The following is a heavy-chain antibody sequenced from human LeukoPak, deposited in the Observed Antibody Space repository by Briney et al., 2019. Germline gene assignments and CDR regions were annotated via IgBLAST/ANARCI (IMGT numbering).Heavy chain of an antibody. Sequence: GGSLRLSCAASGFSLSNYWMNWVRQAPGKGLEWVANIKQDGSEKNYVDSVKGRFSISRDNAKNSLILQMNSLRDEDTAVYYCARVGSSWDLLDYWGQGTLVTVSS. CDR3: ARVGSSWDLLDY. D-gene: IGHD6-13*01. V-gene: IGHV3-7*01. J-gene: IGHJ4*02. CDR1: GFSLSNYW. CDR2: IKQDGSEK.